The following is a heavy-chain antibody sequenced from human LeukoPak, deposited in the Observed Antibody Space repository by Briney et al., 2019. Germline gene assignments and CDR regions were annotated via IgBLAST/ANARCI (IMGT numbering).Heavy chain of an antibody. CDR1: GFTFSCCG. CDR2: ISISGGAT. V-gene: IGHV3-23*01. D-gene: IGHD1-14*01. J-gene: IGHJ4*02. CDR3: VRATTLCDY. Sequence: PGGSLRLSCAASGFTFSCCGMNWVRQAPGKGLEWASGISISGGATFYADSVKGRFTISRDNSKNTLYLQMNNLRADDTAVYYCVRATTLCDYWGQGTPVTVSP.